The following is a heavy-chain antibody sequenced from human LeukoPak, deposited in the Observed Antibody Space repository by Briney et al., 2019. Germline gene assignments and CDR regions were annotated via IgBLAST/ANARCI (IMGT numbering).Heavy chain of an antibody. CDR1: GGTFSSYA. D-gene: IGHD5-12*01. CDR3: ARTDPWGYSGYDPSRSYYYYGMDV. Sequence: ASVKVSCKASGGTFSSYAISWVRQAPGQGLEWMGRIIPIFGIANYAQKFQGRVTITADKSTSTAHMELSSLRSEDTAVYYCARTDPWGYSGYDPSRSYYYYGMDVWGQGTTVTVSS. J-gene: IGHJ6*02. CDR2: IIPIFGIA. V-gene: IGHV1-69*04.